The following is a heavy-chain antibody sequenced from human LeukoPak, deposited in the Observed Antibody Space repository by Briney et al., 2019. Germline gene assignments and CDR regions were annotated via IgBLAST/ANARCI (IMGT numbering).Heavy chain of an antibody. V-gene: IGHV4-31*03. Sequence: SETLSLTCTVSGGSFSSGGYYWGWIRQHPEKGLEWIGYIYYSGSTKYNPSLKGRVTISVDTSKNQFSLKLSSVAAADTAVYYCASLFGSGLYYYYGMDVWGQGTTVTVSS. J-gene: IGHJ6*02. CDR3: ASLFGSGLYYYYGMDV. CDR1: GGSFSSGGYY. D-gene: IGHD3-10*01. CDR2: IYYSGST.